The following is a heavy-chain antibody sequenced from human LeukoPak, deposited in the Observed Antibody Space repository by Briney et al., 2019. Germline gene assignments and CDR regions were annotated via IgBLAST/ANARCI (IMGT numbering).Heavy chain of an antibody. D-gene: IGHD3-10*01. CDR3: ARDTVRGMVRGVIPFDP. V-gene: IGHV1-69*06. CDR2: IIPIFGTA. J-gene: IGHJ5*02. Sequence: SVKVSCKASGGTFSSYAISWVRQAPGQGLEWMGGIIPIFGTANYAQKFQGRVTITADKSTSTAYMELSSLRSEDTAVYYCARDTVRGMVRGVIPFDPWGQGTLVTVSS. CDR1: GGTFSSYA.